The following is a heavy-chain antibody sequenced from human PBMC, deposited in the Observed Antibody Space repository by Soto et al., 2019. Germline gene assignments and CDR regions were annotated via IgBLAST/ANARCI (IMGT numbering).Heavy chain of an antibody. Sequence: TLRRSWAAAAFTFSRYAMNWVRQAPGKPLQWVSAISGSGGSTYDADSVKGRFTISRDNSKNTLYLQMNTLRAEDTAVYYCAKSRPYYDFWSGYYGLGLDYYYGMDVWGQGTTVTVSS. CDR2: ISGSGGST. CDR3: AKSRPYYDFWSGYYGLGLDYYYGMDV. D-gene: IGHD3-3*01. V-gene: IGHV3-23*01. J-gene: IGHJ6*02. CDR1: AFTFSRYA.